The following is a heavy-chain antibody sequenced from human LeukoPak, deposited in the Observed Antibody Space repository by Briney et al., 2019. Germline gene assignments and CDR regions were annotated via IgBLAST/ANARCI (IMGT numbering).Heavy chain of an antibody. V-gene: IGHV3-48*03. CDR1: GFSFSRYE. CDR3: ARGMERSFWYFDL. J-gene: IGHJ2*01. CDR2: ISSNSVTM. D-gene: IGHD2-8*01. Sequence: HPGGSLRLSCAASGFSFSRYEMNWVRQAPGKGLEWVSYISSNSVTMYYADSVKGRFTISRDNAKNSLYLQMNSLRAEDTAVYYCARGMERSFWYFDLWGRGTLVTVSS.